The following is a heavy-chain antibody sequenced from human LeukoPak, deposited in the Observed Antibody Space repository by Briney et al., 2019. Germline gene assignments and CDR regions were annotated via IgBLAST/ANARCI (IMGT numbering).Heavy chain of an antibody. D-gene: IGHD2-15*01. CDR2: IYPGDSDT. CDR1: GYSFTSYW. Sequence: KIGESLKISCKGSGYSFTSYWIGWVRQMPGKGLEWMGIIYPGDSDTRYSPSFQGQVTISADKSISTAYLQWSSLKASDTAMYYCASGAADVGHQFDYWGQGTLVTVSS. CDR3: ASGAADVGHQFDY. J-gene: IGHJ4*02. V-gene: IGHV5-51*01.